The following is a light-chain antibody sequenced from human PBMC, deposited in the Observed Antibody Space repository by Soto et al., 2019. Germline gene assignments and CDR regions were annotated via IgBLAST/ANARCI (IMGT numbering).Light chain of an antibody. Sequence: EIVLTQSPGNISVSPGGVATVCCRASQSVSSYLAWYQQKPGQAPRLLIYDASNRATGIPARFSGSGSGTDFTLSITSLEPDDSAVYYCQQHGISHITVGQGTRLEIK. V-gene: IGKV3-11*01. J-gene: IGKJ5*01. CDR2: DAS. CDR3: QQHGISHIT. CDR1: QSVSSY.